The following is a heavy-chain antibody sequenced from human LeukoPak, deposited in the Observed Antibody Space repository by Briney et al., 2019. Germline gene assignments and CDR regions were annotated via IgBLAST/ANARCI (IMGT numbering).Heavy chain of an antibody. V-gene: IGHV1-69*06. Sequence: ASVKVSCKASGGTFSSYAISWVRQAPGQGLEWMGGIIPIFGTANYAQKFQGRVTITADKSTSTAYMELSSLRSEDTAVYYCARGDIVVVPAATSGKTYGMDVWGKGTTVTVSS. CDR1: GGTFSSYA. D-gene: IGHD2-2*01. CDR3: ARGDIVVVPAATSGKTYGMDV. J-gene: IGHJ6*04. CDR2: IIPIFGTA.